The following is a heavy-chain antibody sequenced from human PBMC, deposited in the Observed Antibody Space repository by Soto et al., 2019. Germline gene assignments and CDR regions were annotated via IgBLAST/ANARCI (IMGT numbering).Heavy chain of an antibody. Sequence: QVQLQESGPGLVKPSETLSLTCTVSGGSISSYYWSWIRQPPGKGLEWIGYIYYSGSTNYNPSLKSRVTISVDTSKNQFSLKLSSVTAADTAVYYCARVRTLSAAAILTGRPAENWFDPWGQGTLVTVSS. J-gene: IGHJ5*02. D-gene: IGHD3-9*01. CDR2: IYYSGST. CDR3: ARVRTLSAAAILTGRPAENWFDP. V-gene: IGHV4-59*01. CDR1: GGSISSYY.